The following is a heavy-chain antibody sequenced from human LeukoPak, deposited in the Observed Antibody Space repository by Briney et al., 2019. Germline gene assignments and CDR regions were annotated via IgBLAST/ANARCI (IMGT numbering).Heavy chain of an antibody. CDR2: IYSGDSDT. J-gene: IGHJ4*02. CDR1: GYYFTNYW. CDR3: ARAPQFSSGWYGPFDY. V-gene: IGHV5-51*01. D-gene: IGHD6-19*01. Sequence: GESLKISCKGSGYYFTNYWIGWIRQMPGKGLEWMGIIYSGDSDTRYSPSFQGQVSISADKSISTAYLQWSSLKASDTAMYYCARAPQFSSGWYGPFDYWGQGSLVTVSS.